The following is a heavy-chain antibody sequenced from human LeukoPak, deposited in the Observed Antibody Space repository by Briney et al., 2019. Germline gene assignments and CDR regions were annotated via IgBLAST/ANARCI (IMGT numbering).Heavy chain of an antibody. D-gene: IGHD3-9*01. CDR2: IYYSGTT. J-gene: IGHJ5*02. V-gene: IGHV4-39*01. CDR1: GGSISSSSYY. Sequence: PSETLSLTCTVSGGSISSSSYYWGWIRQPPGKGLEWIGSIYYSGTTYYNPSLKSRVTISVDTSKNQFSLKLSSVTAADTAVYYCAGDLTGYFVWLDPWGQGTLVTVSS. CDR3: AGDLTGYFVWLDP.